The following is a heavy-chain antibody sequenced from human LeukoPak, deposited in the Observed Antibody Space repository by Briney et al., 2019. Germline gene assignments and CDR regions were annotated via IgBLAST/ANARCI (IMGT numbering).Heavy chain of an antibody. Sequence: SETLSLTCTVSGGSISSGDYYWSWIRQPPGKGLEWIGYIYYSGSTYYNPSLKSRVTISVDTSENQFSLKLSSVTAADTAVYYCARGDILTGYYKPPPGYWGQGTLVTVSS. CDR1: GGSISSGDYY. D-gene: IGHD3-9*01. J-gene: IGHJ4*02. V-gene: IGHV4-30-4*01. CDR3: ARGDILTGYYKPPPGY. CDR2: IYYSGST.